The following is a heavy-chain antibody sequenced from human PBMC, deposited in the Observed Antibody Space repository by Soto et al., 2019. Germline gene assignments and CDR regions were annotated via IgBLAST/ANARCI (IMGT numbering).Heavy chain of an antibody. J-gene: IGHJ6*02. Sequence: QVQLVQSGAEVKKPGSSVKVSCKASGGTFSSYAISWVRQAPGQGLEWMGGIIPIFGTANYAQKFQGRVTITADESTSTAYMELSSRRSEDTAVYYCASSRGYSSSWYLPYYYGMDVWGQGTTVTVSS. D-gene: IGHD6-13*01. CDR2: IIPIFGTA. V-gene: IGHV1-69*01. CDR3: ASSRGYSSSWYLPYYYGMDV. CDR1: GGTFSSYA.